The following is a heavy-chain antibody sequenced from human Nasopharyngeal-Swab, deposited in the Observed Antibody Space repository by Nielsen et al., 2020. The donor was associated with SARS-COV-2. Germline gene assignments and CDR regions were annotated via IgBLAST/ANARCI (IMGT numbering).Heavy chain of an antibody. CDR3: AKDEMIRGVIGGSYFDS. D-gene: IGHD3-10*01. CDR2: ISYDGNDK. Sequence: GESLKISCAASGFTFNSYGMHWVRQAPGMGLEWVALISYDGNDKSYGDSVKGRFTISRDNSKNTLYLQMNSLRAEDTAVYYCAKDEMIRGVIGGSYFDSWGQGTLVTVSS. J-gene: IGHJ4*02. V-gene: IGHV3-30*18. CDR1: GFTFNSYG.